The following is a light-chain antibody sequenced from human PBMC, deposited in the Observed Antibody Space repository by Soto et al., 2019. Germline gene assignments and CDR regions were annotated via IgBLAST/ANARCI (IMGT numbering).Light chain of an antibody. J-gene: IGLJ2*01. CDR1: SSNIGNNY. Sequence: QSVLTQSPSVSAAPGQQVTISCSGSSSNIGNNYVSWYQQLPGTAPKLLIYDNNKRPSGIPDRFSGSKSGTSRTLDITGLQTGDEADYYCATWDGSLPGEVFGGGTKVTVL. CDR2: DNN. V-gene: IGLV1-51*01. CDR3: ATWDGSLPGEV.